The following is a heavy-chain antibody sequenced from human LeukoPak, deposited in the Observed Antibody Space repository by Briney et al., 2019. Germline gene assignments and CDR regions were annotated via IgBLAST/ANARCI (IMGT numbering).Heavy chain of an antibody. CDR1: GGSISSYY. J-gene: IGHJ5*02. D-gene: IGHD3-16*02. V-gene: IGHV4-59*01. CDR2: IYYSGTT. CDR3: ARGGSYVWGSYRLKSWFDP. Sequence: SETLSLTCTVSGGSISSYYWNWIRQPPGKGLEWIGFIYYSGTTNYNPSLKSRVTISVDTSKNQFSLKLSSVTAADTAVYYCARGGSYVWGSYRLKSWFDPWGQGTLVTDSS.